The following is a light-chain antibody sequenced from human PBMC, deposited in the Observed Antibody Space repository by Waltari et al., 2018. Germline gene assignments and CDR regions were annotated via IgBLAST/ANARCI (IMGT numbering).Light chain of an antibody. Sequence: QSALTQPRSVSGSPGQSVTISCTGTSSDVGTYNYVSWYQQHPGKAPRLSIYDVSKRPSGVPYRFSGSKSGNTASLTISGLQAEDEADYYCCSYAGSYTDVFGTGTKVTVL. CDR1: SSDVGTYNY. CDR2: DVS. V-gene: IGLV2-11*01. J-gene: IGLJ1*01. CDR3: CSYAGSYTDV.